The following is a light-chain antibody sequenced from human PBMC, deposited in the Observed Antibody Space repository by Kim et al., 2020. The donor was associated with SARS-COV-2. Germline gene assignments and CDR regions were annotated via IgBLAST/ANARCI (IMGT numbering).Light chain of an antibody. CDR1: QGISSY. J-gene: IGKJ1*01. CDR2: AAS. V-gene: IGKV1-27*01. Sequence: DIQMTQSPSSLSASVGDRVTITCRASQGISSYLAWYQQKPGKVPKLLIYAASALQSGVPSRFSGSGSGTDFTLTISSLQPEDVAAYYCQKYNSAPSTFGQGTKVDIK. CDR3: QKYNSAPST.